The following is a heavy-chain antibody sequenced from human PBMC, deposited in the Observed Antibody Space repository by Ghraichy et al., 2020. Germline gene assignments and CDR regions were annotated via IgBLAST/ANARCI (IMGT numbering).Heavy chain of an antibody. CDR3: ARDLAISVDY. CDR1: GFTFSSYS. Sequence: GGSLRLSCAASGFTFSSYSMNWVRQAPGKGLEWVSYISSSSTIYYADSVKGRFTISRDNAKNSLYLQMNSLRDEDTAVYYCARDLAISVDYWGQGTLVTVSS. J-gene: IGHJ4*02. CDR2: ISSSSTI. V-gene: IGHV3-48*02.